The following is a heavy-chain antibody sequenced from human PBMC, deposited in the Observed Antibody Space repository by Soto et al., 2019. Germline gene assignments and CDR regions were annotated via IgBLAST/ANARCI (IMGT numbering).Heavy chain of an antibody. Sequence: GGSLRLSCAASGFTFSSYGMHWVRQAPGKGLEWVAVIWYDGSNKYYADSVKGRFTISRDNSKNTLYLQMNSLRAEDTAVYYCARDSRYSSSYFDYWGQGTLVTVSS. CDR3: ARDSRYSSSYFDY. CDR1: GFTFSSYG. D-gene: IGHD6-6*01. J-gene: IGHJ4*02. V-gene: IGHV3-33*08. CDR2: IWYDGSNK.